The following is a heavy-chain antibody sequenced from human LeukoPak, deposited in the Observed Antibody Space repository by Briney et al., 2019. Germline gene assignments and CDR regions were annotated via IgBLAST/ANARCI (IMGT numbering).Heavy chain of an antibody. J-gene: IGHJ1*01. V-gene: IGHV4-59*01. CDR2: IYYSGST. D-gene: IGHD3-10*01. CDR1: GGSINDYY. Sequence: SETLSLTCTVSGGSINDYYWNWIRQPPGKGLEWIGYIYYSGSTNYNPSLKSRVTISVDTSKTRFSLRLSSVTAADTAVHYCARGYYDSGTYSGYFQHWGQGTLVTVSS. CDR3: ARGYYDSGTYSGYFQH.